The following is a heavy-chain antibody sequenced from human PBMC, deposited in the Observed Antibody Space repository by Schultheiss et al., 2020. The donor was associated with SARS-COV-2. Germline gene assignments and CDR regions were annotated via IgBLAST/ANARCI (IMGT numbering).Heavy chain of an antibody. Sequence: SETLSLTCTVSGGSISSYYWSWIRQPPGKGLEWIGYIYYSGSTYYNPSLKSRVTISVDTSKNQFSLKLSSVTAADTAVYYCARLHGYCSSTSCYSNPDYWGQGTLVTVSS. CDR1: GGSISSYY. D-gene: IGHD2-2*01. J-gene: IGHJ4*02. V-gene: IGHV4-59*08. CDR2: IYYSGST. CDR3: ARLHGYCSSTSCYSNPDY.